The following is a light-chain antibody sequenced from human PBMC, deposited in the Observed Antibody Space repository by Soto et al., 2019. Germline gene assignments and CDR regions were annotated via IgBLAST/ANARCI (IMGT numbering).Light chain of an antibody. Sequence: QSALTQPASVSGSPGQSITISCTGTSSDVGGYNYVSWYQQHPGKAPKLMIYDVSNRPSGVSNRFSGSKSGNTASLTISGLQAEDEADYYCSSYTSSSTLEFGGGTQLPS. V-gene: IGLV2-14*01. CDR3: SSYTSSSTLE. CDR1: SSDVGGYNY. J-gene: IGLJ2*01. CDR2: DVS.